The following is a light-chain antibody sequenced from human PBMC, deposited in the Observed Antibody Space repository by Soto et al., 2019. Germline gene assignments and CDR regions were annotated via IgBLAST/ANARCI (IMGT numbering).Light chain of an antibody. Sequence: IQMTQSPSSLSASVGDRVTLTCRASQSIRNDLARYQQKPGKAPRLLVYGASSLAPGVPSRFSGRGSGTDFALTISGLQPEDFASYYCLQDFDYPYTFGQGTKVDIK. CDR2: GAS. V-gene: IGKV1-6*02. CDR1: QSIRND. CDR3: LQDFDYPYT. J-gene: IGKJ2*01.